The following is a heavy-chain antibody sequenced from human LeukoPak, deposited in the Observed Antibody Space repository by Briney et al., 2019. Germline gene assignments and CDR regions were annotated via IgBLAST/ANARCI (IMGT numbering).Heavy chain of an antibody. J-gene: IGHJ4*02. V-gene: IGHV4-59*01. CDR1: GGSISFSY. CDR3: ASDLKEGGKAARDPHPLDY. D-gene: IGHD6-25*01. CDR2: IYYSGST. Sequence: PSETLSLTCTVSGGSISFSYWSWIRQPPGKGLEWIGYIYYSGSTNYNPSLKSRVTISVDTSKNQFSLKLSSVTAADTAVYYCASDLKEGGKAARDPHPLDYWGQGTLVTVSS.